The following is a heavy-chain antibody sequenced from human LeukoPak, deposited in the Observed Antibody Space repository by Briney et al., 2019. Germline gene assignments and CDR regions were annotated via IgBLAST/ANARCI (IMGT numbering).Heavy chain of an antibody. CDR2: ISAYNGNT. J-gene: IGHJ5*02. Sequence: GASVKVSCKASGYTFTSYGINWVRQAPGQGLEWMGWISAYNGNTNYAQKLQGRVTMTTDTSTSTAYMELSSLRSDDTAVYYCATDLPSCYNGVSDIFRFHPWGQETLVAVSS. D-gene: IGHD3-9*01. CDR3: ATDLPSCYNGVSDIFRFHP. CDR1: GYTFTSYG. V-gene: IGHV1-18*01.